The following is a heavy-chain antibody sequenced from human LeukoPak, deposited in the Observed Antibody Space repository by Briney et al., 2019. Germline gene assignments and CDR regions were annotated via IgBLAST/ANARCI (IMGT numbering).Heavy chain of an antibody. J-gene: IGHJ4*02. CDR1: GFTFSSYS. V-gene: IGHV3-21*01. Sequence: PGGSLRLSCAASGFTFSSYSMNWVRQAPGKGLEWVSSISSSSSYIYYADSVKGRFTVSRDNAKNSLYLQMNSLRAEDTAVYYCARVQWLVPDYWGQGTLVTVSS. CDR2: ISSSSSYI. CDR3: ARVQWLVPDY. D-gene: IGHD6-19*01.